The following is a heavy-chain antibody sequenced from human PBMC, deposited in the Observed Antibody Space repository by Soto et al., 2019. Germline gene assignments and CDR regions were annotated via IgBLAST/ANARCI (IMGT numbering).Heavy chain of an antibody. Sequence: PSETLSLTCTVSGGSISSGGYYWSWIRRHPGKGLEWIGYIYYSGSTYYNPSLKSRVTISVDTSKNQFSLKLSSVTAADTAVYYCARDLGYYDSSGLNWFDPWGQGTLVTVSS. D-gene: IGHD3-22*01. V-gene: IGHV4-31*03. CDR2: IYYSGST. CDR1: GGSISSGGYY. J-gene: IGHJ5*02. CDR3: ARDLGYYDSSGLNWFDP.